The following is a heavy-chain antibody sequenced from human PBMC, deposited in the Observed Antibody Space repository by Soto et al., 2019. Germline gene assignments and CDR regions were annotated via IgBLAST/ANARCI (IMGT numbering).Heavy chain of an antibody. J-gene: IGHJ6*02. D-gene: IGHD3-10*01. CDR2: IIPIFGTA. CDR1: GGTFSSYA. V-gene: IGHV1-69*13. CDR3: ARALWFGELQSTYGMDV. Sequence: SVKVSCKASGGTFSSYAISWVRQAPGQGLEWMGGIIPIFGTANYAQKFQGRVTITADESTSTAYMELSSLRSEDTAVYYCARALWFGELQSTYGMDVWGQGTTVTVSS.